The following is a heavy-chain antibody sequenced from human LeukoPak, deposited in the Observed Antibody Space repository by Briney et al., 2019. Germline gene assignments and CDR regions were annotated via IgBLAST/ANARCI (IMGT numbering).Heavy chain of an antibody. Sequence: GGSLRLSCAASGFTFSSYSMNWVRQAPGKGLEWVSSIFPSGGEIHYADSVRGRFTISRDNLKSILSLQMNSLRAEDTAIYYCATYRQVLLPFESWGQGTLVTVSS. CDR3: ATYRQVLLPFES. J-gene: IGHJ4*02. V-gene: IGHV3-21*04. D-gene: IGHD5-18*01. CDR1: GFTFSSYS. CDR2: IFPSGGEI.